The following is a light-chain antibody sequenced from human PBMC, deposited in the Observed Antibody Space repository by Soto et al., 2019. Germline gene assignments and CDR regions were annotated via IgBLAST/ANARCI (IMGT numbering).Light chain of an antibody. CDR3: KKYYTTPLT. J-gene: IGKJ4*01. V-gene: IGKV4-1*01. Sequence: DIVMTQSPDSLAVSLGEXATINCKSSQSVFYISNNQNYLAWYQQKPGQPPKVLIYWASTRESGVPDRFSGGGLGANLPQTTTTLRLEDVAFISCKKYYTTPLTFVGGTKV. CDR2: WAS. CDR1: QSVFYISNNQNY.